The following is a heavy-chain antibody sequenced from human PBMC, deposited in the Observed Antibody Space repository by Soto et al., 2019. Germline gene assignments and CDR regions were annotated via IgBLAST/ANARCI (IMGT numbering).Heavy chain of an antibody. CDR2: IYYSGST. Sequence: SETLSLTCTVSGGSISSYYWSWIRQPPGKGLEWIGYIYYSGSTNYNPSLKSRVTISVDTSKNQFSLKLSSVTAADTAVYYCARVDKGDWFDPWGQGTLVTVSS. D-gene: IGHD1-26*01. CDR1: GGSISSYY. V-gene: IGHV4-59*01. CDR3: ARVDKGDWFDP. J-gene: IGHJ5*02.